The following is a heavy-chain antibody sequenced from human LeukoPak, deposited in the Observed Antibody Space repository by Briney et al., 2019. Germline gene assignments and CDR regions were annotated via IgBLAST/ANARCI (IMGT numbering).Heavy chain of an antibody. Sequence: GRSPRLSCAASGFTFSSYGMHWVRQAPGKGLEWVAVISYDGSNKYYADSVKGRFTISRDNSKNTLYLQMNSLRAEDTAVYYCAKDQNDAFDIWGQGTMVTVSS. CDR2: ISYDGSNK. J-gene: IGHJ3*02. CDR3: AKDQNDAFDI. CDR1: GFTFSSYG. V-gene: IGHV3-30*18.